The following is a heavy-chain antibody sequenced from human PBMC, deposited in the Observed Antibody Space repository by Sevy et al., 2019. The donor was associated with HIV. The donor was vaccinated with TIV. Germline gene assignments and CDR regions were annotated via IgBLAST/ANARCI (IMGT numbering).Heavy chain of an antibody. J-gene: IGHJ4*02. V-gene: IGHV3-33*01. CDR3: ARDLEFYDYGDYGPAFMPDY. D-gene: IGHD4-17*01. Sequence: GESLKISCAASGFTFSTYGMHWVRQAPGKGLEWVAVIWFDGSNTYYADSVKGRFTISRDIAKNTLHLQMNSLRAEDTVVYYCARDLEFYDYGDYGPAFMPDYWGQGTLVTVSS. CDR2: IWFDGSNT. CDR1: GFTFSTYG.